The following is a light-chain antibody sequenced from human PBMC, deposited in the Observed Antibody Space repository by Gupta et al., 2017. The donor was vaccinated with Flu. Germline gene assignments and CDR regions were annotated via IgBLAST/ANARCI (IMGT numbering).Light chain of an antibody. V-gene: IGKV3-20*01. J-gene: IGKJ2*01. CDR3: QQYGSSPYT. CDR1: QSVSSSY. CDR2: GAS. Sequence: EIVFTQSPGTLSLSPGERATLSCRASQSVSSSYLAWYQQKPGQAPRLLIYGASSRATGIPDRCSGSGSGTDFTITISRMEPEDFAVYYCQQYGSSPYTFGQGTKLEIK.